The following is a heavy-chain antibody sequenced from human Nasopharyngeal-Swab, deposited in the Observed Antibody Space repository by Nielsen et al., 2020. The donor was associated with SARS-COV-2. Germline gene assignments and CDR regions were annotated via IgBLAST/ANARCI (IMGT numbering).Heavy chain of an antibody. CDR1: GGSISSGSYY. CDR2: IYTSGST. CDR3: ASGGNYYDSSGLFDY. Sequence: SETLSLTCTVSGGSISSGSYYWSWIRQPAGKGLEWIGRIYTSGSTNYNPSLKGRVTISVDTSKNQFSLKLSSVTAADTAVYYCASGGNYYDSSGLFDYWGQGTLVTVSS. V-gene: IGHV4-61*02. J-gene: IGHJ4*02. D-gene: IGHD3-22*01.